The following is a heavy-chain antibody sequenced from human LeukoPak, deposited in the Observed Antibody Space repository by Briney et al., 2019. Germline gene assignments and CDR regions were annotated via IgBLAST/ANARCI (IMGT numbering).Heavy chain of an antibody. D-gene: IGHD3-3*01. CDR2: IYTSGST. Sequence: SETLSLTCTVSGDSISSYYWSWIRQPPGKGLEWIGRIYTSGSTNYNPSLKSRVTMSVDTSKNQFSLKLSSVTAADTAVYYCARDVRDYDFWSGSRDYYYMDVWGKGTTVTVSS. CDR3: ARDVRDYDFWSGSRDYYYMDV. CDR1: GDSISSYY. J-gene: IGHJ6*03. V-gene: IGHV4-4*07.